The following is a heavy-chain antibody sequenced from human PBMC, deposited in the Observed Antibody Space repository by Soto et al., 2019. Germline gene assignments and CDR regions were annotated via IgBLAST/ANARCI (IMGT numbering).Heavy chain of an antibody. CDR1: GYTFTSYG. CDR2: ISAYNGNT. D-gene: IGHD3-3*01. Sequence: ASVNVSCTASGYTFTSYGISWVRQAPGQGLEWMGWISAYNGNTNYAQKLQGRVTMTTDTSTSTAYMELRSLRSDDTAVYYCARGVYYGDAFDIWGQGTMVTVSS. CDR3: ARGVYYGDAFDI. V-gene: IGHV1-18*01. J-gene: IGHJ3*02.